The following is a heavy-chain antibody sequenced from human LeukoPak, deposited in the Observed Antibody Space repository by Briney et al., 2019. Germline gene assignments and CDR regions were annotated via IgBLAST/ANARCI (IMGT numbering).Heavy chain of an antibody. CDR3: ARMTYSSSLAFDY. J-gene: IGHJ4*02. CDR1: GGSISSHY. V-gene: IGHV4-59*11. Sequence: PSETLSLTCTVSGGSISSHYWIGIRQPPGKGLEWIGYIYYSGSTNYNPSLKRRVTISVDTSKNQFSLKLSSVTAADTAVYYCARMTYSSSLAFDYWGQGTLVTVSS. CDR2: IYYSGST. D-gene: IGHD6-6*01.